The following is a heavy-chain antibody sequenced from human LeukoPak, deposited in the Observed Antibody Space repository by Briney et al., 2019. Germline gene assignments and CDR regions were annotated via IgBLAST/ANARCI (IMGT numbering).Heavy chain of an antibody. J-gene: IGHJ4*02. V-gene: IGHV1-2*06. CDR3: ARLGSWLLPRGYFDY. CDR2: INPNSGGT. D-gene: IGHD3-22*01. CDR1: GYTFTGYH. Sequence: ASVKVSCKASGYTFTGYHMHWVRQAPGQGLEWMGRINPNSGGTNYAQKFQGRVTMTRDTSISTAYMELSRLRSDDTAVYYCARLGSWLLPRGYFDYWGRGTLVTVSS.